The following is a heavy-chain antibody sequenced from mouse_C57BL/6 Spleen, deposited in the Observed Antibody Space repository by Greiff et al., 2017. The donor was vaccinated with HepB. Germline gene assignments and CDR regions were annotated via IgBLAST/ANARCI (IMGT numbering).Heavy chain of an antibody. CDR2: ISDGGSYT. D-gene: IGHD1-1*01. CDR1: GFTFSSYA. V-gene: IGHV5-4*01. J-gene: IGHJ3*01. Sequence: EVKLVESGGGLVKPGGSLKLSCAASGFTFSSYAMSWVRQTPEKRLEWVATISDGGSYTYYPDNVKGRFTISRDNAKNNLYLQMSHLKSEDTAMYYCARDSTYGSSYGFAYWGQGTLVTVSA. CDR3: ARDSTYGSSYGFAY.